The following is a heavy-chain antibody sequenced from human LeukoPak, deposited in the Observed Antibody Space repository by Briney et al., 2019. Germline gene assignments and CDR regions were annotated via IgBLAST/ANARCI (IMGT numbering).Heavy chain of an antibody. D-gene: IGHD6-13*01. CDR2: IHHSGST. J-gene: IGHJ4*02. V-gene: IGHV4-39*07. CDR3: ARRYYSSSLFDS. CDR1: GGSISSSSYY. Sequence: SETLSLTCTVSGGSISSSSYYWGWIRQPPGKGLEWIGNIHHSGSTYYNPSLKSRVTISVDTSKNQFSLKLSSLTAADTAVYYCARRYYSSSLFDSWGQGTLVTVPS.